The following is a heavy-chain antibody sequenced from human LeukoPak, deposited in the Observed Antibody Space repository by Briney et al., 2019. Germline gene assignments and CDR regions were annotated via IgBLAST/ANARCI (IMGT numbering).Heavy chain of an antibody. J-gene: IGHJ6*04. V-gene: IGHV3-23*01. CDR3: GKAAHCCITCCYGVPRAGDL. D-gene: IGHD2-2*01. CDR1: GFTFSSYA. Sequence: GGSLRLSCAASGFTFSSYAMSWVRQAPGKGLEWVSAISGSGGSTYYADSVKGRFTISRDNSKNTLYLQMNSLRAEDTAVYYCGKAAHCCITCCYGVPRAGDLWGKGTTVRVSS. CDR2: ISGSGGST.